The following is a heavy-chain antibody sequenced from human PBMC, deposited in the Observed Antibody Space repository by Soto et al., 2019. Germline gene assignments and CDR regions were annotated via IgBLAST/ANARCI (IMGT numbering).Heavy chain of an antibody. CDR2: IYYSGST. CDR3: ARVSPGYDFWSGYYPPYYFDY. CDR1: GGSVSSGGYY. V-gene: IGHV4-61*08. J-gene: IGHJ4*02. D-gene: IGHD3-3*01. Sequence: KTSETLSLTCTVSGGSVSSGGYYWSWIRQPPGKGLEWIGYIYYSGSTNYNPSLKSRVTISVDTSKNQFSLKLSSVTAADTAVYYCARVSPGYDFWSGYYPPYYFDYWSQGTLVTVSS.